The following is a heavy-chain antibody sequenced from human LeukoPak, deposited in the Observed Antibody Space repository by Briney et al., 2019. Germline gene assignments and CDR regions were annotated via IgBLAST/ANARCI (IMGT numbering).Heavy chain of an antibody. Sequence: GGSLRLSCAASGFAFSSYSMNWVRQAPGKGLDWVSSISSSSSYIYYADSVKGRFTISRDNAKNSLYLQMNSLRVKDTAVYYCAGDSSNWNIDYWGQGTPVTVSS. D-gene: IGHD6-13*01. CDR1: GFAFSSYS. CDR2: ISSSSSYI. CDR3: AGDSSNWNIDY. J-gene: IGHJ4*02. V-gene: IGHV3-21*01.